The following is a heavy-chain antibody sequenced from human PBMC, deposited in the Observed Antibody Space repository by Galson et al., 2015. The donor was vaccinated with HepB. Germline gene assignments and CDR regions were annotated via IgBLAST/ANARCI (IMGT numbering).Heavy chain of an antibody. CDR3: ARNVYYDTSGYYYKPGWVDP. D-gene: IGHD3-22*01. J-gene: IGHJ5*02. CDR2: IKEDGSEK. Sequence: APGKGLEWVANIKEDGSEKNYVDSVKGRFTIPRDNAKNSLYLQMNSLRAEDTAVYYCARNVYYDTSGYYYKPGWVDPWGQGTRVTVSS. V-gene: IGHV3-7*02.